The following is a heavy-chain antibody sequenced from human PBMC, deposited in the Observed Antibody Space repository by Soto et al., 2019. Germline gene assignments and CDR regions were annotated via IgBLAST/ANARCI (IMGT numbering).Heavy chain of an antibody. Sequence: QVQLVQSGAEVKKPGSSVKVSCKASGGTFSSYAISWVRQAPGQGLEWMGGIIPIFGTANYAQKFQGRVTITADESTSTAYMELRSLRSEDTAVYYCAREDPPQYCSGGSCYYEVWCDPWGQGTLVTVSS. J-gene: IGHJ5*02. CDR2: IIPIFGTA. CDR3: AREDPPQYCSGGSCYYEVWCDP. D-gene: IGHD2-15*01. V-gene: IGHV1-69*12. CDR1: GGTFSSYA.